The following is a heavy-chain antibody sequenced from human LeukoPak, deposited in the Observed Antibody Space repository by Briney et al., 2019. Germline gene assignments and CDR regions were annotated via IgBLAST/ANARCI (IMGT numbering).Heavy chain of an antibody. Sequence: GGSLRLSCAASGFTFSSYSMNWVRQAPGKGLEWVALLSNDGNSYAYADSVKGRFTLSGDKSKTTLYLQMNSLRAEDTAVYYCARDRSGFYSVDYWGQGTLVTVSS. J-gene: IGHJ4*02. CDR2: LSNDGNSY. V-gene: IGHV3-30*03. CDR3: ARDRSGFYSVDY. CDR1: GFTFSSYS. D-gene: IGHD5-12*01.